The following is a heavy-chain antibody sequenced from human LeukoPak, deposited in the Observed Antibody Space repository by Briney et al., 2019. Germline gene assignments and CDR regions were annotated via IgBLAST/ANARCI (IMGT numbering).Heavy chain of an antibody. J-gene: IGHJ4*02. Sequence: SETLSLTCAVSGDSISIINWWTWVRQTPGKGLEWIGEIYHSGSTNYNPSLERRVNISVDKSKNQFSLKLHSVTTADTAVYYCARRPRPRVSRGPAIYYFDYWGQGKLVTVSS. CDR3: ARRPRPRVSRGPAIYYFDY. CDR2: IYHSGST. D-gene: IGHD6-6*01. V-gene: IGHV4-4*02. CDR1: GDSISIINW.